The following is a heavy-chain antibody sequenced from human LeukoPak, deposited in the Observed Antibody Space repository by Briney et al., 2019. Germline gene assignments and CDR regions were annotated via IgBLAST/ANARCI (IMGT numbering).Heavy chain of an antibody. Sequence: HPGGSLRLSCAASGFTFSSYGMHWVRQAPGKGLEWVAFIYFDGSNKYYADSVKGRFTISRDNSKNTLYLQMNSLRAEDTAVYYCAKASSTSRGHFDYWGQGTLVTVSS. J-gene: IGHJ4*02. CDR3: AKASSTSRGHFDY. V-gene: IGHV3-30*02. CDR1: GFTFSSYG. CDR2: IYFDGSNK. D-gene: IGHD2-2*01.